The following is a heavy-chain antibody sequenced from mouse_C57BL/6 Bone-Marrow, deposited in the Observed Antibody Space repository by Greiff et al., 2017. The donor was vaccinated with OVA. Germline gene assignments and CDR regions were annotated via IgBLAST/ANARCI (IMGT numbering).Heavy chain of an antibody. D-gene: IGHD1-1*01. CDR2: INPSSGYT. CDR1: GYTFTSYT. J-gene: IGHJ2*01. CDR3: ARWVTTVLDY. Sequence: QVTLKESGAELARPGASVKMSCKASGYTFTSYTMHWVKQRPGQGLEWIGYINPSSGYTKYNQKFKDKATLTADKSSSTAYMQLSSLTSEDSAVYYCARWVTTVLDYWGQGTTLTVSS. V-gene: IGHV1-4*01.